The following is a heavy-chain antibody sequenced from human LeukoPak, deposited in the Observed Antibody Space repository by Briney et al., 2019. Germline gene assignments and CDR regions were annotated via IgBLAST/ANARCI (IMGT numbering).Heavy chain of an antibody. V-gene: IGHV3-7*01. CDR1: GFTFSAYW. J-gene: IGHJ4*02. CDR3: ARVCVTGTPRCYDY. D-gene: IGHD1-20*01. CDR2: INQDGSEK. Sequence: GGSLRLSFAASGFTFSAYWMSWVRQAAGNGLEWVANINQDGSEKYYVDSVKGRFTISRDNAKNSLYLQLNSLRVEDTAVYYCARVCVTGTPRCYDYWGQGTLVTVSS.